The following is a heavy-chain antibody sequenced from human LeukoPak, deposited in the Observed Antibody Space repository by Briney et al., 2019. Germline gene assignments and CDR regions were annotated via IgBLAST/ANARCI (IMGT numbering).Heavy chain of an antibody. J-gene: IGHJ4*02. Sequence: GGSLRLSCAASGFTFSSYAMSWVRQAPGKGLEWVSGISGSGDNTYYADSVKGRFTISRDNSKNALYVQVNSLGTEDTAAYYCARAHDYGDYVGNWGQGTLVTVSS. CDR3: ARAHDYGDYVGN. V-gene: IGHV3-23*01. CDR1: GFTFSSYA. CDR2: ISGSGDNT. D-gene: IGHD4-17*01.